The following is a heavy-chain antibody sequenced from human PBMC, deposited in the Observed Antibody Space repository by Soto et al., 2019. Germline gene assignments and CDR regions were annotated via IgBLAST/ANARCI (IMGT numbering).Heavy chain of an antibody. CDR1: GYTFTGYY. J-gene: IGHJ5*02. CDR2: INPNSGGT. CDR3: ARDIAPPTYCGGDCYSFDP. V-gene: IGHV1-2*04. D-gene: IGHD2-21*02. Sequence: QVQLVQSGAEVKKPGASVKVSCKASGYTFTGYYMHWVRQAPGQGLEWMGWINPNSGGTNYAQKGPGWGTMTRDTSISTAYMELSRLRSDDTAVYYCARDIAPPTYCGGDCYSFDPWGQGTLVTVSS.